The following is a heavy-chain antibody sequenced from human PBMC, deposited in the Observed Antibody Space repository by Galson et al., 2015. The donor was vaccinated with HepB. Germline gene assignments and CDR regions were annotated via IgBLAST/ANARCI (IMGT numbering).Heavy chain of an antibody. Sequence: SVKVSCKASGYTFTAYYIHWVRQAPGQGPEWLGRIDPDSGGTDYAQKFQGRVTMTSDTSISTAYMELSRLRSDDTAFYYCAREYDYVWGSSPSGNYYYAMDVWGQGTTVIVSS. CDR1: GYTFTAYY. D-gene: IGHD3-16*01. CDR2: IDPDSGGT. V-gene: IGHV1-2*06. CDR3: AREYDYVWGSSPSGNYYYAMDV. J-gene: IGHJ6*02.